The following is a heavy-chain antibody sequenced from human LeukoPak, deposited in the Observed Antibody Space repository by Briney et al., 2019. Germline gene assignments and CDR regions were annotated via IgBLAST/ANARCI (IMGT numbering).Heavy chain of an antibody. Sequence: WGSLRLSCAAAGFTFSNDWMHWVRQAPGKGLEWVSRTKSDGSGTNYADSVKGRFTISRDNAQNTLYLQMNNLGVDDTAVYYDARALVTRLGAFDIWGQGTIVIVFS. J-gene: IGHJ3*02. D-gene: IGHD1-26*01. V-gene: IGHV3-74*01. CDR2: TKSDGSGT. CDR3: ARALVTRLGAFDI. CDR1: GFTFSNDW.